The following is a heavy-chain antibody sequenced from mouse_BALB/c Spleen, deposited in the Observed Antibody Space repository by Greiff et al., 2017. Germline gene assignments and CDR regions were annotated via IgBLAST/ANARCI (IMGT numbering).Heavy chain of an antibody. J-gene: IGHJ4*01. Sequence: VQLKESGGGLVQPGGSLKLSCAASGFTFSSYGMSWVRQTPDKRLELVATINSNGGSTYYPDSVKGRFTISRDDAKNTLYLQMSSLKSEDTAMYYCAREGANYAMDYWGQGTSVTVSS. CDR2: INSNGGST. CDR3: AREGANYAMDY. D-gene: IGHD3-1*01. V-gene: IGHV5-6-3*01. CDR1: GFTFSSYG.